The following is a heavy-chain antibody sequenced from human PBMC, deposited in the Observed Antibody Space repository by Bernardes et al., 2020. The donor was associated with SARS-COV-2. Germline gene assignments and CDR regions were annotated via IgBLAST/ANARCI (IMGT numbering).Heavy chain of an antibody. V-gene: IGHV1-2*02. CDR3: ARLYCSSTSCYRGSYNWFDP. D-gene: IGHD2-2*02. CDR2: INPNSGGT. J-gene: IGHJ5*02. CDR1: GYTFTGYY. Sequence: ASVKVSCKASGYTFTGYYMHWVRQAPGQGLEWMGWINPNSGGTNYAQKFQGRVTMTRDTSISTAYMELSRLRSDDTAVYYCARLYCSSTSCYRGSYNWFDPWGQGTLVTVSS.